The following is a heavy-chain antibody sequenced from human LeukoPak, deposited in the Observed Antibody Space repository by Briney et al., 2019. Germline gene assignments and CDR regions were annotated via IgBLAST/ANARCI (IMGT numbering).Heavy chain of an antibody. CDR2: IYAGGRS. J-gene: IGHJ4*02. CDR3: ARAAGIKLGMGDYFDY. D-gene: IGHD6-13*01. V-gene: IGHV4-61*02. Sequence: EPSETLSLTCTVSNVSISSGSHYWNWIRQPAGKGLEWIGRIYAGGRSNYNPSLRSRVTISVDTSKNQFSLRLSSVTATDTGVYYCARAAGIKLGMGDYFDYWGQGTLVTVSS. CDR1: NVSISSGSHY.